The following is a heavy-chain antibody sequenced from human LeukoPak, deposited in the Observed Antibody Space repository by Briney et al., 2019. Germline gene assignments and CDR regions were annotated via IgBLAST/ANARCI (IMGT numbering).Heavy chain of an antibody. D-gene: IGHD1-7*01. Sequence: GSSVKVSRKASGGTFSSYTISWVRQAPGQGLEWMGRIIPILGIANYAQKFQGRVTITADKSTSTAYMELSSLRSEDTAVYYCARGEGGTTDFDYWGQGTLVTVSS. V-gene: IGHV1-69*02. CDR1: GGTFSSYT. CDR2: IIPILGIA. CDR3: ARGEGGTTDFDY. J-gene: IGHJ4*02.